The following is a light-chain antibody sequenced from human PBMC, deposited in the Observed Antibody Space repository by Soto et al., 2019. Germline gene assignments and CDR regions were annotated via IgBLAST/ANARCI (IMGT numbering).Light chain of an antibody. CDR2: NNN. J-gene: IGLJ2*01. Sequence: QLVLTQPPSASGTPGQRVTISCSGRTSNIGDNTINWYQQLPGTAPKLLIYNNNQRPSGVPDRFSGSKSGTSASLAIDGLQFEDEADYYCASWHDSLKEIFGGGTQLTVL. V-gene: IGLV1-44*01. CDR1: TSNIGDNT. CDR3: ASWHDSLKEI.